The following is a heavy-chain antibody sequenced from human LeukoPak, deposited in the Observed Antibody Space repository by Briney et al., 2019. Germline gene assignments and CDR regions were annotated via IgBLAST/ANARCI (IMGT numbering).Heavy chain of an antibody. CDR2: ISAYNGNT. Sequence: ASVKVSCKASGYTFTSYGISWVRQAPGQGLEWMGWISAYNGNTNYAQKLQGRVTMTTDTSTSTAYMELRSLRSDDTAVYYCARSGGGYSSSWYGSWFQHWGQGTLVTVSS. J-gene: IGHJ1*01. V-gene: IGHV1-18*01. D-gene: IGHD6-13*01. CDR1: GYTFTSYG. CDR3: ARSGGGYSSSWYGSWFQH.